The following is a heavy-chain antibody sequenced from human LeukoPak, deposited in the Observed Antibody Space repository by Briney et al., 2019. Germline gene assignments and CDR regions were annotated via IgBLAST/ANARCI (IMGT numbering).Heavy chain of an antibody. D-gene: IGHD4-17*01. CDR2: INPKSGNT. Sequence: ASVKVSCKASGYSFIDYYIHWVRQAPGQGLEWMGWINPKSGNTNYAQKFQGRVTMTRDTSITTAYMELSRLKPDDTAVYYCARDQVTDYVALWGQGTMVTVSS. CDR1: GYSFIDYY. J-gene: IGHJ3*01. V-gene: IGHV1-2*02. CDR3: ARDQVTDYVAL.